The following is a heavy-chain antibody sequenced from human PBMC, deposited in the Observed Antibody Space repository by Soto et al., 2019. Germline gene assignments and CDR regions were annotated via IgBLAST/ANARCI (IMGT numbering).Heavy chain of an antibody. J-gene: IGHJ6*02. Sequence: GASVKVSCKASGYTFTGYYMHWVRQAPGQGLEWMGWINPNSGGTNYAQKFQGWVTMTRDTSISTAYMELSRLRSDDTAVYYCARDGQFYYYYGMDVWGQGTTVTVSS. CDR3: ARDGQFYYYYGMDV. CDR1: GYTFTGYY. V-gene: IGHV1-2*04. CDR2: INPNSGGT.